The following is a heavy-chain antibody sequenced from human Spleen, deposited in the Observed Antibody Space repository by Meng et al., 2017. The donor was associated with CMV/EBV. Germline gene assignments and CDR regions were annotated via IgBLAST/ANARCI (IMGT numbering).Heavy chain of an antibody. V-gene: IGHV3-30*02. CDR2: ITYDGRNK. CDR1: GFTFSSYG. Sequence: GGSLRLSCAASGFTFSSYGMHWVRQAPGKGPEWVAFITYDGRNKFYKDSVEGRFTISRDNSKNTLYLQLDSLRPEDTAVYHCAKERTEVGATNWGQGTLVTVSS. J-gene: IGHJ4*02. CDR3: AKERTEVGATN. D-gene: IGHD1-26*01.